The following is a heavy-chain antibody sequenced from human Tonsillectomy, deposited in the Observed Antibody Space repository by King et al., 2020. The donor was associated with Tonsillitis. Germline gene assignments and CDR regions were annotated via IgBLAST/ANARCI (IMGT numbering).Heavy chain of an antibody. CDR1: GFTFGNYW. Sequence: VQLVESGGGLVQPGGSLTLSCAASGFTFGNYWMTWVRQTPGKVLEWVANIKEDGGEAFYVDSVKGRFTISRDNARSSLYLQMNNLRAEDTAVYYCARAPYGDGDYFDSWGQGNLVTVSA. CDR2: IKEDGGEA. J-gene: IGHJ4*02. V-gene: IGHV3-7*03. D-gene: IGHD4-17*01. CDR3: ARAPYGDGDYFDS.